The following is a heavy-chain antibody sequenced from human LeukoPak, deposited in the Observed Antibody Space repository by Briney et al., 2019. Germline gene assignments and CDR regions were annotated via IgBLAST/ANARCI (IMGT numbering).Heavy chain of an antibody. Sequence: GGSLRLSCAASGFTFHDYAMHWVRQAPGKGLEWVSLISWDGGTPHYADSVKGRFTITRDNSKNFLYLQMNSLRAEDTAVYYCASRGGYSGRNRLSRGWFDPWGQGTLVTVSS. V-gene: IGHV3-43D*03. D-gene: IGHD5-12*01. CDR3: ASRGGYSGRNRLSRGWFDP. CDR2: ISWDGGTP. J-gene: IGHJ5*02. CDR1: GFTFHDYA.